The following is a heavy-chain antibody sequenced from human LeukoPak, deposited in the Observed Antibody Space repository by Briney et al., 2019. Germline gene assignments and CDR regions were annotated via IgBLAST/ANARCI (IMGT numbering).Heavy chain of an antibody. Sequence: GGSLRLSCAASGFTFSSYAMSWVRQAPGKGLEWVAVISYDGSNKYYADSVKGRFTISRDNSKNTLYLQMNSLRAEDTAVYYCAKTGIAARSVQYFQHWGQGTLVTVSS. J-gene: IGHJ1*01. D-gene: IGHD6-6*01. V-gene: IGHV3-30*18. CDR3: AKTGIAARSVQYFQH. CDR1: GFTFSSYA. CDR2: ISYDGSNK.